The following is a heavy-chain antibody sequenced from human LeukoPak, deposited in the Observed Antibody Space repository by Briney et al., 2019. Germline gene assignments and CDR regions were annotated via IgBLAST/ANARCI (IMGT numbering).Heavy chain of an antibody. D-gene: IGHD5-18*01. CDR1: GGSISSYY. CDR3: ARDSYGSYYFDY. J-gene: IGHJ4*02. Sequence: SETLSLTCTVSGGSISSYYWSWIRQPPGKGLEWIGYIYYSGSNNYNPSLKSRATISEDTSKNQFSLKLSSVTAADTAVYYCARDSYGSYYFDYWGQGTLVTVSS. CDR2: IYYSGSN. V-gene: IGHV4-59*01.